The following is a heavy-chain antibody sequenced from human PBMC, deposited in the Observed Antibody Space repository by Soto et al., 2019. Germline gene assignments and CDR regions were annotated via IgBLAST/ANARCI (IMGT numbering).Heavy chain of an antibody. J-gene: IGHJ3*01. V-gene: IGHV4-39*01. CDR2: IFYSGNI. CDR1: GGSISRSPYS. Sequence: QLHLQESGPGLVKPSETLSLSCIVSGGSISRSPYSWAWLRQPPGQGLEWIGTIFYSGNIYYSASLQSRVSISVDTSKEQFSLKVRSVTAADTAVYYCARHAAARRADVVAFQVWGQGIPVTVSS. CDR3: ARHAAARRADVVAFQV. D-gene: IGHD5-18*01.